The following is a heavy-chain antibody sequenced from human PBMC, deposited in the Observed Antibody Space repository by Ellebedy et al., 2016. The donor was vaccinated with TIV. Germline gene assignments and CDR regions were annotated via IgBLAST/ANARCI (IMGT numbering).Heavy chain of an antibody. V-gene: IGHV1-18*03. Sequence: ASVKVSXXATGYTFTTYGITWVRQAPGQGLEWMGWINAYNGKTNYAQNLQGRVTMTTDTSTTTAYMELRSLRSDDMAVYYCARGGQNYFDYWGQGTLVTVSS. CDR1: GYTFTTYG. CDR2: INAYNGKT. J-gene: IGHJ4*02. CDR3: ARGGQNYFDY.